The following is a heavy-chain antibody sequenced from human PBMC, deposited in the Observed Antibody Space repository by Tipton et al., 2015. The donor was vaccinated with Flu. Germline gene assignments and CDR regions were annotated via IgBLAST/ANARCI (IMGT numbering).Heavy chain of an antibody. V-gene: IGHV4-59*01. CDR1: GGSISSYY. J-gene: IGHJ4*02. CDR2: IYYSGST. Sequence: TLSLTCTVSGGSISSYYWSWIRQPPGKGLEWIWYIYYSGSTNYNPSLKSRVTISVDTSKNQFSLKLSSVTAADTAVYYCARAPPEYYDSSGYPHFDYWGQGTLVTVSS. D-gene: IGHD3-22*01. CDR3: ARAPPEYYDSSGYPHFDY.